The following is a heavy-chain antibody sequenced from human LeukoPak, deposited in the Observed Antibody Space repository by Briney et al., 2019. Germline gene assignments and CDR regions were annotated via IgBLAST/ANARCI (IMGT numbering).Heavy chain of an antibody. CDR1: GGSISSYY. CDR2: IYYSGST. Sequence: SETLSLTCTVSGGSISSYYWSWLRQPPGKGLEWIGYIYYSGSTNYNPSLKSRVTISVDTSKNQFSLKLSSVTAADTAVYYCARHFSYYYGSGSYYSWFDPWGQGTLVTVSS. V-gene: IGHV4-59*08. D-gene: IGHD3-10*01. J-gene: IGHJ5*02. CDR3: ARHFSYYYGSGSYYSWFDP.